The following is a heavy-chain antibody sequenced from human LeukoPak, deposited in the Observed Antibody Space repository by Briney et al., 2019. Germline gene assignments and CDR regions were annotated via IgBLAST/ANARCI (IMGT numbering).Heavy chain of an antibody. Sequence: PGGSLRLSCAASGFTFSSYSMNWVRQAPGKGLEWVSGISWNSGSIGYADSVKGRFTISRDNAKNSLYLQMNSLRAEDTALYYCAKDQMATIRGAFDYWGQGTLVTVSS. J-gene: IGHJ4*02. CDR3: AKDQMATIRGAFDY. CDR1: GFTFSSYS. CDR2: ISWNSGSI. V-gene: IGHV3-9*01. D-gene: IGHD5-12*01.